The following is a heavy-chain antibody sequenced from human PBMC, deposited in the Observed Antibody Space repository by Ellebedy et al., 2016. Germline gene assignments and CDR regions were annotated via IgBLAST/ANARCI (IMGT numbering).Heavy chain of an antibody. J-gene: IGHJ3*02. D-gene: IGHD3-9*01. Sequence: ASVKVSCKASGYTFTSYAMHWVRQAPGQRLEWMGWINAGNGNTKYSQKFQGRVTITRDTSASTAYMELSSLRSEDTAVYYCARDSRYFDWLRDDPDAFDIWGQGTMVTVSS. CDR2: INAGNGNT. CDR1: GYTFTSYA. CDR3: ARDSRYFDWLRDDPDAFDI. V-gene: IGHV1-3*01.